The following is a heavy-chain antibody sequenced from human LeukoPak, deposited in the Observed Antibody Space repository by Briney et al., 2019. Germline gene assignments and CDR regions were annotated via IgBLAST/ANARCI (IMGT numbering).Heavy chain of an antibody. CDR3: ARKTYYYDTSPAGWFDA. D-gene: IGHD3-22*01. CDR1: GFTFSSYA. CDR2: INQDGSAK. V-gene: IGHV3-7*01. J-gene: IGHJ5*02. Sequence: PGGSLRLSCVASGFTFSSYAISWVRQAPGKGLEWVANINQDGSAKNYVDSVKGRFAISRDNAKNSLYLQMNSLRAEDTAIYYCARKTYYYDTSPAGWFDAWGQGTLVTVSS.